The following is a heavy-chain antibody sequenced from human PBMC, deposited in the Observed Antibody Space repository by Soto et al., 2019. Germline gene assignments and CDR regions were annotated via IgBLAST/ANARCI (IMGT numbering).Heavy chain of an antibody. J-gene: IGHJ4*02. Sequence: ASVKVSCKASGYTFTSYGISWVRQAPGQGLEWMGWISAYNGNTNYAQKLQGRVTMTTDTSTSTAYMELRSLRSDDTAMYYCARPRLGGGCGGDCYPATSFDYWGQGTLVTVSS. CDR1: GYTFTSYG. V-gene: IGHV1-18*01. D-gene: IGHD2-21*01. CDR3: ARPRLGGGCGGDCYPATSFDY. CDR2: ISAYNGNT.